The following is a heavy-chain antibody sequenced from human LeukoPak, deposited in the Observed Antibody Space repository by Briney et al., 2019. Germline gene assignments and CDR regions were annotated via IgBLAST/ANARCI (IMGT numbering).Heavy chain of an antibody. Sequence: PGGSLRLSCAASGFTVSSNYMSWVRQAPGKGLEWVSSIYSGGSTYYTDSVKGGFTISRDKSKNTLYLQMNSLRAEDTAVYYCARDLAGYNSFDYWGQGTLVTVSS. J-gene: IGHJ4*02. CDR3: ARDLAGYNSFDY. CDR2: IYSGGST. D-gene: IGHD5-24*01. V-gene: IGHV3-66*01. CDR1: GFTVSSNY.